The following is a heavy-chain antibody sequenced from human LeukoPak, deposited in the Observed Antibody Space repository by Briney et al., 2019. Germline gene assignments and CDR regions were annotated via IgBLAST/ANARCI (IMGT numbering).Heavy chain of an antibody. D-gene: IGHD3-22*01. Sequence: GGSLRLSCAASGFTFSSYGMSWVRQAPGKGLEWVSAISGSGGSTYYADSVKGRFTISRDNSKNTLYLQMNSLRAEDTAVYYCAREGDYYDSSGYRRNFDYWGQGTLVTVSS. CDR3: AREGDYYDSSGYRRNFDY. J-gene: IGHJ4*02. CDR2: ISGSGGST. V-gene: IGHV3-23*01. CDR1: GFTFSSYG.